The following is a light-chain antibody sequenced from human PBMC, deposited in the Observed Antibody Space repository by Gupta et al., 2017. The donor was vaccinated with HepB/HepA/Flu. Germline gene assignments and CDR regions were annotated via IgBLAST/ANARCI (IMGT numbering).Light chain of an antibody. CDR2: EVS. Sequence: QSALTQPPSASGSPGQSVPISCTCTSSDIGAYDYVSWYQQHPGKAPKLMIYEVSKRPSGVPDRFSGSKSGNTASLTVSGLQAEDEADYYCSSYAGADRVIFGGGTKLTVL. J-gene: IGLJ2*01. CDR3: SSYAGADRVI. V-gene: IGLV2-8*01. CDR1: SSDIGAYDY.